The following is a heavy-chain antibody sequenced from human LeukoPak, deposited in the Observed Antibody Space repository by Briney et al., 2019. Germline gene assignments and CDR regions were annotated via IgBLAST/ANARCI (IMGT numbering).Heavy chain of an antibody. CDR1: GGSFSGYY. CDR3: ARDFAAAGTSYYYYVMDV. Sequence: PSETLSLTCAVYGGSFSGYYWSWIRQPPGKGLEWIGEINHSGSTNYNPSLKSRVTISVDTSKNQFSLKLSSVTAADTAVYYCARDFAAAGTSYYYYVMDVWGQGTTVTVSS. D-gene: IGHD6-13*01. V-gene: IGHV4-34*01. CDR2: INHSGST. J-gene: IGHJ6*02.